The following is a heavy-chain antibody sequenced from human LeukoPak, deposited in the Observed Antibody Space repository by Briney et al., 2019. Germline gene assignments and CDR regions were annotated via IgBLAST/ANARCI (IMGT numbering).Heavy chain of an antibody. V-gene: IGHV7-4-1*02. Sequence: ASVKVSCKASGYTFTSYAMNWVRQAPGQGLEWMGWINTNTGNPTYAQGFTGRFVFSLDTSVSTAYLQISSLKAEDTAVYYCARYVRAVAGPVEWFDPWGQGTLVTVSS. CDR2: INTNTGNP. D-gene: IGHD6-19*01. CDR3: ARYVRAVAGPVEWFDP. J-gene: IGHJ5*02. CDR1: GYTFTSYA.